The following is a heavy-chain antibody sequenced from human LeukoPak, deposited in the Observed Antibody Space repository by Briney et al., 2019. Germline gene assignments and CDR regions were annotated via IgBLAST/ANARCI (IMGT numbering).Heavy chain of an antibody. CDR3: ASGILWFGEYFFDY. D-gene: IGHD3-10*01. V-gene: IGHV3-23*01. CDR1: GFTFSSYG. Sequence: GGSLRLSCAASGFTFSSYGMRWVRQAPGKGLEWVSAISGSGGSTYYADSVKGRFTISRDNAKNTLYLQMNSLRAEDTAVYYCASGILWFGEYFFDYWGQGTLVTVSS. J-gene: IGHJ4*02. CDR2: ISGSGGST.